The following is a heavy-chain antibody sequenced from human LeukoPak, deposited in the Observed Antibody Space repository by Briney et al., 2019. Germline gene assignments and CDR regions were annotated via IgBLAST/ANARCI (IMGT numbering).Heavy chain of an antibody. D-gene: IGHD5-12*01. CDR1: GYTLTELS. J-gene: IGHJ6*03. Sequence: ASVKVSCKVSGYTLTELSMHWVRQAPGKGLEWMGGFDPEDGETIYAQKFQGRLTITADRFSGVAYMDLSSLRSEDTAVYYCARASIVTTNGDNVYYYMDVWGTGTTVTVSS. CDR3: ARASIVTTNGDNVYYYMDV. V-gene: IGHV1-24*01. CDR2: FDPEDGET.